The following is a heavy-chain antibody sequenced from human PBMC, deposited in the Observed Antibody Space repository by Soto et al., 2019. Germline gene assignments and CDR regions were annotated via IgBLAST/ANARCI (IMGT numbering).Heavy chain of an antibody. D-gene: IGHD4-17*01. J-gene: IGHJ4*02. Sequence: GASVKVSCKASGYTFTSYYMHWVRHAPGQGLEWMGIINPSGGSTSYAQKFQGRVTMTRDTSTSTVYMELSSLRSEDTAVYYCAVIVYGDYYFDYWGQGTLVTVSS. CDR2: INPSGGST. CDR3: AVIVYGDYYFDY. CDR1: GYTFTSYY. V-gene: IGHV1-46*01.